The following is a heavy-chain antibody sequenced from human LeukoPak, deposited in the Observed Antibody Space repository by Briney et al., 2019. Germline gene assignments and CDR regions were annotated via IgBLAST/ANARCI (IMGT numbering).Heavy chain of an antibody. CDR2: IYYSGST. D-gene: IGHD2-2*01. Sequence: SETLSLTCTVSGGSISSSSYYWGWIRQPPGKGLEWIGSIYYSGSTYYNPSLKSRVTISVDTSKNQFSLKLSSVTAADTAVYYCARIGYCSSTSCSDYWGQGTLVTVSS. CDR1: GGSISSSSYY. V-gene: IGHV4-39*07. J-gene: IGHJ4*02. CDR3: ARIGYCSSTSCSDY.